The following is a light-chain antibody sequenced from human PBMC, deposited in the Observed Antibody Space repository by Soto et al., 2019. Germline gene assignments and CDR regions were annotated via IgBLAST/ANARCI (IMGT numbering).Light chain of an antibody. CDR3: QQYGRSPVT. Sequence: IVLPQYPGTLSLSPGERATLSCRASQSVISSYLAWYRQKPGQAPRLLIYGASNRATGIPDRFSGSGSGTDFTLTISRLEPEDFALYYCQQYGRSPVTFAQGTKVDIK. CDR1: QSVISSY. V-gene: IGKV3-20*01. J-gene: IGKJ1*01. CDR2: GAS.